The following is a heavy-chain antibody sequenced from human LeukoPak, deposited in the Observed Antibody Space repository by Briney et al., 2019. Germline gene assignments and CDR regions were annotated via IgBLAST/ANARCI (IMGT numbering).Heavy chain of an antibody. V-gene: IGHV4-4*07. J-gene: IGHJ4*02. CDR2: IYTSGST. Sequence: SETLSLTCTVSGGSISSYYWSWIRQPAGKGLEWIGRIYTSGSTNYNPSLKSRVTISVDTSKNQFSLKLSSVTAADTAVYYCAREGGYYDILTGYYPAYFDYWGQGTLVTVSS. CDR3: AREGGYYDILTGYYPAYFDY. D-gene: IGHD3-9*01. CDR1: GGSISSYY.